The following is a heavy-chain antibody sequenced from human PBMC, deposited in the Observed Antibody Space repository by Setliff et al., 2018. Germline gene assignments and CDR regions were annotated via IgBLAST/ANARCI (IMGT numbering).Heavy chain of an antibody. Sequence: GGSLRLSCAASGFTFSSYSVSWVRQAPGKGLEWVASINEDGSEKYYVDSVKGRFTISRDNAKNSLYLQMNSLRADDTAVYYCARAKGNDYSMDVWGKGTTVTVSS. CDR1: GFTFSSYS. CDR3: ARAKGNDYSMDV. J-gene: IGHJ6*03. V-gene: IGHV3-7*01. CDR2: INEDGSEK.